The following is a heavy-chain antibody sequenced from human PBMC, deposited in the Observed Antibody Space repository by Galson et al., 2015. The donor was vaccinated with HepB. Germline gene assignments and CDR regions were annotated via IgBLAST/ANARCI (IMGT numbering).Heavy chain of an antibody. Sequence: LRLSCAASGFTFSYYAMAWVRQAPGKGLEWISAITPSGDNTYSADSVKGRFTISRGNSKNTLFLQKTGLTADDTAIYYCARVHPEHTSGWYRQALYYFDSWGQGTLVAVSS. V-gene: IGHV3-23*01. J-gene: IGHJ4*02. D-gene: IGHD6-19*01. CDR2: ITPSGDNT. CDR3: ARVHPEHTSGWYRQALYYFDS. CDR1: GFTFSYYA.